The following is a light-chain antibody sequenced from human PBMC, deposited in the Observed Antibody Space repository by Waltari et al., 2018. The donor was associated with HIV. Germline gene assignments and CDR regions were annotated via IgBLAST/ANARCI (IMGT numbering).Light chain of an antibody. CDR2: AGD. CDR1: FGTVTASSY. J-gene: IGLJ2*01. CDR3: LLYVAASYL. Sequence: QNVVTQASSLSVSLGGTVTLTCGLTFGTVTASSYPNWFLQRPEHPPPSLIYAGDTRHPWTPARYSGSVLGDKATLTLTAVRPEDEAVYYCLLYVAASYLFGGGTFVTVL. V-gene: IGLV7-43*01.